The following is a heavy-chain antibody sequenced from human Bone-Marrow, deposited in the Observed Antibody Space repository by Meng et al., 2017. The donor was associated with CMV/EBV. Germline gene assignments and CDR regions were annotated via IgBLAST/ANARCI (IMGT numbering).Heavy chain of an antibody. Sequence: SVKVSCKASGGTFSSYAISWVRQAPGQGLEWMGGIIPIFCTANYAQKFQGRVTITTDESTSTAYMELSSLRSEDTAVYYCARVAPGTRANWLDPWGQGTLVTVSS. V-gene: IGHV1-69*05. CDR2: IIPIFCTA. J-gene: IGHJ5*02. CDR1: GGTFSSYA. D-gene: IGHD1-1*01. CDR3: ARVAPGTRANWLDP.